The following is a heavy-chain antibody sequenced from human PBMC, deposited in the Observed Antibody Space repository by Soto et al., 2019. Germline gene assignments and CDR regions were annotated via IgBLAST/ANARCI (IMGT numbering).Heavy chain of an antibody. V-gene: IGHV1-3*01. Sequence: QVQLAQSGAEVRKPGASVKISCEASGYTFTDYAIHWVRQAPGQRFEWMGWINAGNGDTKFSRRVQGRVSITRDISASTVYMELSSLTSEYTAVYYCTRDLTEQSTSYHFDCWGQGTLVTVSP. CDR3: TRDLTEQSTSYHFDC. CDR2: INAGNGDT. CDR1: GYTFTDYA. J-gene: IGHJ4*02. D-gene: IGHD2-2*01.